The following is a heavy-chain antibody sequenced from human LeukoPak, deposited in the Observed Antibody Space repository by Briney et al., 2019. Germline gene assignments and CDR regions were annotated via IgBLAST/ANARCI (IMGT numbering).Heavy chain of an antibody. CDR2: IYYSGST. CDR3: ARDPRKAPYYYDTPRGV. V-gene: IGHV4-39*07. Sequence: SETLSLTCTVSGGSISSSSYYWGWIRQPPGKGLEWIGSIYYSGSTYYNPSLKSRVTISVDTSKNQFSLKLSSVTAADTAVYYCARDPRKAPYYYDTPRGVWGQGTLVTVSS. D-gene: IGHD3-22*01. J-gene: IGHJ4*02. CDR1: GGSISSSSYY.